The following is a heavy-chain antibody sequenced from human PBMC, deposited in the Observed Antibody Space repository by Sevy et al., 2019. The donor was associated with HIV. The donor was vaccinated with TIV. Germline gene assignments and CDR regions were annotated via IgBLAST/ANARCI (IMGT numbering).Heavy chain of an antibody. CDR3: AKDGGAAAGRGGDWFDP. Sequence: GGSLRLSCAASRFTFSTYAMSWVRQAPGKGLEWVSTISGGGGSTYYADSVKGRFTISRDNSKNTLYLQMNSLRAEDTALYYCAKDGGAAAGRGGDWFDPWGQGTLVTVSS. CDR2: ISGGGGST. CDR1: RFTFSTYA. V-gene: IGHV3-23*01. J-gene: IGHJ5*02. D-gene: IGHD6-13*01.